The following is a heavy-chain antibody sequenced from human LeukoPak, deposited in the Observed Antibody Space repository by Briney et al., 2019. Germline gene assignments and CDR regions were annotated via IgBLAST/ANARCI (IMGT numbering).Heavy chain of an antibody. V-gene: IGHV1-18*04. J-gene: IGHJ4*02. CDR3: AREYCSRTSCYGVDY. CDR2: ISAYNGNT. D-gene: IGHD2-2*01. Sequence: ASVKVSCKASGYTFTGYYMHWVRQAPGQGLEWMGWISAYNGNTNYAQKLQGRVTMTTDTSTSTAYMELRSLRSDDTAVYYCAREYCSRTSCYGVDYWGQGTLVTVSS. CDR1: GYTFTGYY.